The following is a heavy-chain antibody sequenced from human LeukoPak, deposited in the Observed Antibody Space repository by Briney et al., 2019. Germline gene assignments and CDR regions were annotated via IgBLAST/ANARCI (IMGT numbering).Heavy chain of an antibody. CDR3: ASRLRGDCSSTTCPGLGY. CDR1: GFTFSSND. J-gene: IGHJ4*02. Sequence: GGSLRLSCAASGFTFSSNDMTWVRQAPGKGLECVSVIYSGGNTYHSDSVKGRFTISRDNSKNTLYLQMDSLRAEDTAVYYCASRLRGDCSSTTCPGLGYWGQGTLVTVSS. V-gene: IGHV3-53*01. D-gene: IGHD2-2*01. CDR2: IYSGGNT.